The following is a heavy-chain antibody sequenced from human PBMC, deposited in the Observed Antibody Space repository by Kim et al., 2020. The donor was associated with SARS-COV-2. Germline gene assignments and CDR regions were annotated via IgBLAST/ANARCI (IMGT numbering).Heavy chain of an antibody. Sequence: GGSLRLSCAASGFTFSSYAMSWVRQAPGKGLEWVSAISGSGGSTYYADSVKGRFTISRDNSKNTLYLQMNSLRAEDTAVYYCAKDGSPAAASPHYYYYGMDVWGQGTTVTVSS. CDR3: AKDGSPAAASPHYYYYGMDV. D-gene: IGHD6-13*01. V-gene: IGHV3-23*01. CDR2: ISGSGGST. CDR1: GFTFSSYA. J-gene: IGHJ6*02.